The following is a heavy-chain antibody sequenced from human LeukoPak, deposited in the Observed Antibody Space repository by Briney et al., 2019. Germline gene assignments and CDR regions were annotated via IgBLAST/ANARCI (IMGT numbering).Heavy chain of an antibody. Sequence: PGGSLRLSCAASGFTFSSYSMNWICQAPGKGLEWVSTVSDGGRNTYYADSVKGRFTISRDNSKNTLFLQMNSLRAEDTAKYYCAKDQGSGAFDMWGQGTMVIVSS. V-gene: IGHV3-23*01. CDR2: VSDGGRNT. J-gene: IGHJ3*02. CDR1: GFTFSSYS. CDR3: AKDQGSGAFDM.